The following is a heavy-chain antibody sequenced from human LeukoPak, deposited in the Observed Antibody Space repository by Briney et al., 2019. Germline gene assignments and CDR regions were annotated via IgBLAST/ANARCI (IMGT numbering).Heavy chain of an antibody. CDR1: GGSISSSNW. CDR3: ARGGRVTMVRGVTNWFDP. Sequence: SETLSLTCAVSGGSISSSNWWSWIRQPPGKGLEWIGYIYYSGSTYYNPSLKSRVTISVDTSKNQFSLKLSSVTAADTAVYYCARGGRVTMVRGVTNWFDPWGQGTLVTVSS. V-gene: IGHV4-30-4*01. CDR2: IYYSGST. J-gene: IGHJ5*02. D-gene: IGHD3-10*01.